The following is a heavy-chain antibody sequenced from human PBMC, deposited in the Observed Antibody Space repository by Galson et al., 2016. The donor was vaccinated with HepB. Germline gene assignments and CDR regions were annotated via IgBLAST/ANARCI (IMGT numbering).Heavy chain of an antibody. Sequence: SVKVSCKATGYTFTRYYILCVRQAPGLGLEWVAIINPTGFSTPELQGNITMTRNTSTRTVYMELGSLPSDDTAVYDCARNSTTGTFDPWGQGTLVTVSS. D-gene: IGHD1-1*01. CDR2: INPTGFST. V-gene: IGHV1-46*01. J-gene: IGHJ5*02. CDR1: GYTFTRYY. CDR3: ARNSTTGTFDP.